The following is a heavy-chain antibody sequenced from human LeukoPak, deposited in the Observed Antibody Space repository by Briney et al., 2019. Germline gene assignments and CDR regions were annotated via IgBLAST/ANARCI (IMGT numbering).Heavy chain of an antibody. CDR2: IYYSGST. CDR3: ARAGDVIVDTTRIYYFDY. CDR1: GGSISSYY. J-gene: IGHJ4*02. V-gene: IGHV4-59*01. Sequence: SETLSLTCTVSGGSISSYYWSWIRQPPGKGLEWIGYIYYSGSTNYNPSLKSRVTISVDTSKNQFSLKLSSVTAADTAVYYCARAGDVIVDTTRIYYFDYWGQGTLVTVSS. D-gene: IGHD2-21*01.